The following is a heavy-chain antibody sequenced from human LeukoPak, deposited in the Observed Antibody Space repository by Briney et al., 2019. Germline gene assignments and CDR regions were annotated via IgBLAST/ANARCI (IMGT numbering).Heavy chain of an antibody. D-gene: IGHD3-10*01. CDR3: ARARYYSDAGSYFIDQ. CDR1: GGSISGHY. J-gene: IGHJ5*02. CDR2: VFSTGSP. Sequence: PSETLSLTCTVSGGSISGHYWSWIRQSPEEGLESIAYVFSTGSPNYNPSLESRGTISVDTSKNQISLTLTSVTAADTALYYCARARYYSDAGSYFIDQWGQGTPVTVSS. V-gene: IGHV4-59*11.